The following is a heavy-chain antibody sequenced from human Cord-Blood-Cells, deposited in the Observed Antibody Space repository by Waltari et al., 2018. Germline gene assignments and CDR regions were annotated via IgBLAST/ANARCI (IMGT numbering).Heavy chain of an antibody. CDR2: INHSGST. D-gene: IGHD6-13*01. V-gene: IGHV4-34*01. CDR3: ARGYSSSWYKAFDI. CDR1: GGSFSGYY. Sequence: QVQLQQWGAGLLKPSETLSLTCAVYGGSFSGYYWSWIRQPPGKGLEWIGEINHSGSTNYHPTHKNRVTISVDTSTNQFSLKLSAVTAADTAVYYCARGYSSSWYKAFDIWGQGTMVTVSS. J-gene: IGHJ3*02.